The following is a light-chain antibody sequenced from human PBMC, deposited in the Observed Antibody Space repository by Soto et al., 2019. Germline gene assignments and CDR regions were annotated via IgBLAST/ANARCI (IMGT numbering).Light chain of an antibody. CDR1: HNDIGTYDY. J-gene: IGLJ1*01. CDR3: SSFTSNRIYV. V-gene: IGLV2-14*03. CDR2: GVT. Sequence: QSVLTQPTSVSGSPGQSITISCTGNHNDIGTYDYVSWYQQHPGRAPRLLIHGVTTRPSGISDRFSASKSGLTASLTISGLQPEDEADYYCSSFTSNRIYVFGIGTKVTVL.